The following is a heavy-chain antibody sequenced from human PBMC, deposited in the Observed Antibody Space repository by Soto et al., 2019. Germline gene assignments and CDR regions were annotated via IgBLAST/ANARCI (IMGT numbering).Heavy chain of an antibody. Sequence: ESGGGVVQPGRSLRLSCAASGFTFSSYAMHWVRQAPGKGLEWVAVISYDGSKKYYADPVKGRFTISRDNSKNTLFLAMICLRAEDTSVYYCARDRHSREYSGYDDYWGQRSLVIV. D-gene: IGHD5-12*01. CDR2: ISYDGSKK. CDR1: GFTFSSYA. V-gene: IGHV3-30*14. CDR3: ARDRHSREYSGYDDY. J-gene: IGHJ4*02.